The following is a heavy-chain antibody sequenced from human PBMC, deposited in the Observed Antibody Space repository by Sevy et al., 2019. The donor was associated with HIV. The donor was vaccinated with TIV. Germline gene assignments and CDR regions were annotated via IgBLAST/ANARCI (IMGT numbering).Heavy chain of an antibody. Sequence: SETLSLTCTVSGGSISSGGYYWSWIRQHPGKGLEWFGYIYYSGSTYYNPSLKSRVTISVDTSKNQFSLKLSSVTAADTAVYYCAGTDTAMDTTDYWGQGTLVTVSS. D-gene: IGHD5-18*01. CDR2: IYYSGST. CDR3: AGTDTAMDTTDY. J-gene: IGHJ4*02. CDR1: GGSISSGGYY. V-gene: IGHV4-31*03.